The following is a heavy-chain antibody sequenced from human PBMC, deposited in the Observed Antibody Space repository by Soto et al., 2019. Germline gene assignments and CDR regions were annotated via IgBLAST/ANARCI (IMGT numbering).Heavy chain of an antibody. Sequence: QITLKESGPTLVAPTQTLTLTCTLSGFSISTSGVGVGWIRQPPGKALEWLAVIYWDDDKRYSPSLRNRLTVTKDTSKNQVVLAVTNMDPVDTATYYCAHRQIHSGNWDCGVLDYWGPGSLVTVSA. J-gene: IGHJ4*02. CDR3: AHRQIHSGNWDCGVLDY. CDR1: GFSISTSGVG. CDR2: IYWDDDK. V-gene: IGHV2-5*02. D-gene: IGHD1-7*01.